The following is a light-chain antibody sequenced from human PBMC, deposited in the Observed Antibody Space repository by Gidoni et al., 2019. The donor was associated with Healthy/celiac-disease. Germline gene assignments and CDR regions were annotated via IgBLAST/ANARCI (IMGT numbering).Light chain of an antibody. V-gene: IGKV3D-15*03. CDR2: GAS. CDR1: QSVSSN. CDR3: QQYNNWPLFT. Sequence: EIVMTQSPATLSVSPGERATLSCRASQSVSSNLAWYQQKPGQAPRLLIYGASIRATGIPARFRGSGSGTEFTLTISILQSEDFAVYYCQQYNNWPLFTFGPGTKVDIK. J-gene: IGKJ3*01.